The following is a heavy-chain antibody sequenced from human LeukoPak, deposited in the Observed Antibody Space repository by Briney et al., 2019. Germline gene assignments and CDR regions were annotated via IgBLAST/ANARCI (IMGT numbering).Heavy chain of an antibody. CDR2: INPNSGGT. CDR3: ARERKVDTAMVDLGYYYYYGMDV. CDR1: GYTLTDYY. Sequence: ASVKVSCKASGYTLTDYYMHWVRQAPGQGLEWMGRINPNSGGTNYAQKFQGRVTMTRDTSISTVYMELSRLRSDDTAVYYCARERKVDTAMVDLGYYYYYGMDVWGQGTTVTVSS. D-gene: IGHD5-18*01. J-gene: IGHJ6*02. V-gene: IGHV1-2*06.